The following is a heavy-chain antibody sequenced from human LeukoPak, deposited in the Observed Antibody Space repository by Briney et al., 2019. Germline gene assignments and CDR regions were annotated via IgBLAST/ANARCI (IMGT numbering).Heavy chain of an antibody. J-gene: IGHJ6*02. CDR2: ISYDGSNK. CDR1: GFTFSSYA. CDR3: ARDSWAWAYYYYGMDV. Sequence: GGSLRLPCAASGFTFSSYAMHWVRQAPGKGLEWVAVISYDGSNKYYADSVKGRFTISRDNSKNTLYLQMNSLRAEDTAVYYSARDSWAWAYYYYGMDVWGQGTTVTVSS. D-gene: IGHD3-16*01. V-gene: IGHV3-30-3*01.